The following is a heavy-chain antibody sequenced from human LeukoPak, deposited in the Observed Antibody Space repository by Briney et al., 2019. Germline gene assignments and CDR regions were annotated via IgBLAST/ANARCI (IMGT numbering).Heavy chain of an antibody. CDR3: ARDRYHGSGRVGYYYGMDV. CDR2: IYYSGST. V-gene: IGHV4-31*03. J-gene: IGHJ6*02. D-gene: IGHD3-10*01. CDR1: GGSISSGGYY. Sequence: PSETLSLTCTVSGGSISSGGYYWSWIRQHPGKGLEWIGYIYYSGSTYYNPSLKSRVTISVDTSKNQFSLKLSSVTAADTAVYYCARDRYHGSGRVGYYYGMDVWGQGTTVTVSS.